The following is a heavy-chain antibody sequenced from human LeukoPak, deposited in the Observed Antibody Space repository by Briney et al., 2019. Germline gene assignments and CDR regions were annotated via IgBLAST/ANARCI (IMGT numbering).Heavy chain of an antibody. CDR1: GYTFTSYY. CDR2: INLSGGRT. V-gene: IGHV1-46*01. Sequence: GASVKVSCKASGYTFTSYYMHWVRQAPGQGLEWMGIINLSGGRTSYAQKFQGRVTMTRDTSTGTVYMELSSLRSEDTAVYYCARGEAPRGSSHNWFDAWGQGTLVTVSS. D-gene: IGHD1-26*01. CDR3: ARGEAPRGSSHNWFDA. J-gene: IGHJ5*02.